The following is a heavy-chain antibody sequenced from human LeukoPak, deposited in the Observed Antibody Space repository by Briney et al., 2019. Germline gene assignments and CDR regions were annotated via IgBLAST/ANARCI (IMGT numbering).Heavy chain of an antibody. CDR1: GGTFSSYA. V-gene: IGHV1-69*04. CDR3: ARDESYGSGSHDAFDI. J-gene: IGHJ3*02. D-gene: IGHD3-10*01. CDR2: IIPILGIA. Sequence: GASVKVSCKASGGTFSSYAISWVRQAPGQGLEWMGRIIPILGIANYAQKFQGRVTITADKSTSTAYMELSSLRSEDTAVYYCARDESYGSGSHDAFDIWGQGTMVTVSS.